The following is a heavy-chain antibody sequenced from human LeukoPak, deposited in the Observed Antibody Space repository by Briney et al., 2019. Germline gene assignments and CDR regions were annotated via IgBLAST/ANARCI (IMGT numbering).Heavy chain of an antibody. V-gene: IGHV3-11*01. CDR3: ARDRGSGYDWNAFDI. D-gene: IGHD5-12*01. Sequence: GGSLRLSCAASGFTFSDYYMSWIRQAPGKGLEWVSYISSSGSTIYYADSVKGRFTISRDNTKNSLYLQMNSLRAEDTAAYYCARDRGSGYDWNAFDIWGQGTMVTVSS. J-gene: IGHJ3*02. CDR2: ISSSGSTI. CDR1: GFTFSDYY.